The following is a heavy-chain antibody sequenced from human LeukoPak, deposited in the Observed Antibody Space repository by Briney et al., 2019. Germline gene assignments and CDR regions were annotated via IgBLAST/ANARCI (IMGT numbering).Heavy chain of an antibody. V-gene: IGHV3-30*03. CDR3: ARDQDGD. J-gene: IGHJ4*02. Sequence: PGGSLRLSCAASGFTFSSYGMHWVRQTPDKRLEWVAAISYDGNNENYAESVKGRFTVSRDSSKNTLYLQMSSLSAEDTAMYYCARDQDGDWGQGTLVTVSS. D-gene: IGHD2-15*01. CDR1: GFTFSSYG. CDR2: ISYDGNNE.